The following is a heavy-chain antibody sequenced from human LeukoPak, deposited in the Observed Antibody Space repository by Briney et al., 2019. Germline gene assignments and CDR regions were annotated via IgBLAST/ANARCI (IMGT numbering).Heavy chain of an antibody. CDR1: GYSFTTYW. Sequence: GESLKISCKASGYSFTTYWIAWVRQMPGKGLEYMGIIYPGDSDTGYSPSFEGQVTISADKSLSTAYLQWDSLQASDTAIYYCARSPSALMADYWGPGTLVTVSS. D-gene: IGHD5-24*01. V-gene: IGHV5-51*01. CDR3: ARSPSALMADY. CDR2: IYPGDSDT. J-gene: IGHJ4*02.